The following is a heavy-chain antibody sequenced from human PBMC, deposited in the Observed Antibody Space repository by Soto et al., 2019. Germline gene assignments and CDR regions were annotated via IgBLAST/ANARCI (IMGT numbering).Heavy chain of an antibody. CDR2: VKSKNDGGTT. CDR1: GFTFSNAW. CDR3: TTDSYITSIIVRFDY. Sequence: GGSLRLSCAASGFTFSNAWINWVRQAPGKGLEWVGRVKSKNDGGTTDFAAPVKGRFAISRDDSKDMVYLEMNSLQTEDTAIYYCTTDSYITSIIVRFDYWGHGTLVTVSS. V-gene: IGHV3-15*07. J-gene: IGHJ4*01. D-gene: IGHD3-22*01.